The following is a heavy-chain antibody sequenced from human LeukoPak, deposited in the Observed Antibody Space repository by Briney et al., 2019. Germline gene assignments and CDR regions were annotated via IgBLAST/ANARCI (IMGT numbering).Heavy chain of an antibody. Sequence: SETLSLTCAVYGGSFSGYYWSWIRQPPGKGLEWIGEINHSGSTNYNPSLKSRVTISVDTSKKQFSLKMSSMTAADTAVYYCARAGWYTLDNWGQGTLVTVSS. CDR2: INHSGST. J-gene: IGHJ4*02. CDR1: GGSFSGYY. CDR3: ARAGWYTLDN. V-gene: IGHV4-34*01. D-gene: IGHD2-15*01.